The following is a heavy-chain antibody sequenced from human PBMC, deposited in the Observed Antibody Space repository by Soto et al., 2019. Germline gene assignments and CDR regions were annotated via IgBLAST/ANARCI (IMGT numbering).Heavy chain of an antibody. CDR1: GFTFSSYA. CDR2: ISSNGGST. D-gene: IGHD6-19*01. Sequence: GGSLRLSCSASGFTFSSYAMHWVRQTPGKGLEYVSAISSNGGSTYYADSVKGRFTISRDNSKNTLYLQMSSLRAEDTAVYYCVKPPGAVAGLFDYWGQGTLVTVSS. CDR3: VKPPGAVAGLFDY. V-gene: IGHV3-64D*08. J-gene: IGHJ4*02.